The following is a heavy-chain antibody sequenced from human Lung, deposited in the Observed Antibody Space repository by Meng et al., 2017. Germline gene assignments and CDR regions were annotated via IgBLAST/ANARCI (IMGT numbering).Heavy chain of an antibody. CDR1: GFTFTGHW. J-gene: IGHJ1*01. CDR3: TNDRLNH. Sequence: VRLGESGGGLVQPGGSLGLSCAASGFTFTGHWINWVRQGPGKGLVWVSRINRDGTKPTYADSVKGRFTISRDNAKNTLYLQMNNLRAEDTAFYYCTNDRLNHWGQGALVTVSS. V-gene: IGHV3-74*01. D-gene: IGHD1-1*01. CDR2: INRDGTKP.